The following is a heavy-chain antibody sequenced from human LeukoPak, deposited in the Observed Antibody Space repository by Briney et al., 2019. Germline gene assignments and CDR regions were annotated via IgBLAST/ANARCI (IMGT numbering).Heavy chain of an antibody. V-gene: IGHV3-30-3*01. CDR3: AKASSDWLLMGKY. J-gene: IGHJ4*02. CDR1: GFTFSSYA. Sequence: GGSLRLSCAASGFTFSSYAMHWVRQAPGKGLEWVAVISYDGSNKYYADSVKGRFTISRDNSKNTLYLQMNSLRAEDTAVYYCAKASSDWLLMGKYWGQGTLVTVSS. CDR2: ISYDGSNK. D-gene: IGHD3-9*01.